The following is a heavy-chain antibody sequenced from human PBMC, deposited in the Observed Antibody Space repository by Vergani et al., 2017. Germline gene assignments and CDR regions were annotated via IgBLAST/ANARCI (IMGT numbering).Heavy chain of an antibody. D-gene: IGHD3-3*01. CDR1: GYTLTELS. CDR2: FDPEDGET. J-gene: IGHJ3*02. V-gene: IGHV1-24*01. Sequence: QVQLVQSGAEVKKPGASVKVSCKVSGYTLTELSMHWVRQAPGKGLEWMGGFDPEDGETIYAQKFQGRVTMTEDTSTDTAYMELSSLRSEDTAVYYCATAMDYDFWSGYDRRAFDIWGQGTMVTVSS. CDR3: ATAMDYDFWSGYDRRAFDI.